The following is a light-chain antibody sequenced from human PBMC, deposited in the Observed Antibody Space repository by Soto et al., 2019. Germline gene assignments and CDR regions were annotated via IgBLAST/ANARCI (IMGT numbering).Light chain of an antibody. V-gene: IGKV3-20*01. CDR3: QQYGSSPIT. CDR2: GAS. CDR1: QSISRS. Sequence: EIVLTQSPAILSVSPGERATLSCRASQSISRSLAWYQQKPGQAPRLLIHGASTRAPGFPARFSGSGSGTDFTLTISRLEPEDFAVYYCQQYGSSPITFGQGTRLEIK. J-gene: IGKJ5*01.